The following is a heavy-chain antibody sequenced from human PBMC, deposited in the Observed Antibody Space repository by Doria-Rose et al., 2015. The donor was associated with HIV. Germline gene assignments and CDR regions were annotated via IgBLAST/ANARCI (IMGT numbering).Heavy chain of an antibody. CDR1: GASLSSPGMG. Sequence: QVQLVQSGPVLVKPTETLTLTCTVSGASLSSPGMGVSWIRQPPGKALEWLANIFSDDERSYNTSQNSRLTISRGTSKSQVVLTMTDMDPVDTATYYCARIKSSRWYHKYYFDFWGQGTLVIVSA. CDR3: ARIKSSRWYHKYYFDF. D-gene: IGHD6-13*01. J-gene: IGHJ4*02. V-gene: IGHV2-26*01. CDR2: IFSDDER.